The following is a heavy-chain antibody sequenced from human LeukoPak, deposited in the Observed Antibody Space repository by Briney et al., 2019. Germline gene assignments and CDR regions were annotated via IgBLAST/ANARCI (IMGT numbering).Heavy chain of an antibody. Sequence: TSQTLSLTCAISGDSVSSDRVAWNWIRQSPSRGLDWLGRAYFRSQWYNDYAVSVQSRISINPDTSKNQFSLQLSSVTAEDTAVYYCARSQTTVAFDYWGQGSLVTVSS. V-gene: IGHV6-1*01. J-gene: IGHJ4*02. CDR1: GDSVSSDRVA. D-gene: IGHD6-19*01. CDR3: ARSQTTVAFDY. CDR2: AYFRSQWYN.